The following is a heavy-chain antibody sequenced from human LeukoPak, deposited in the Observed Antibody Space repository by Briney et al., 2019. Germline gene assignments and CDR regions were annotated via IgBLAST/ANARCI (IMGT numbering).Heavy chain of an antibody. CDR1: GYTFTSYD. CDR3: ARAKRELPSYYYYMDV. Sequence: VASVKVSCKASGYTFTSYDINWVRQATGQGLEWMGWMNPNSGSTGYAQKFQGRVTMTRNTSISTAYMELSSLRSEDAAVYYWARAKRELPSYYYYMDVWGKGTTVTVSS. V-gene: IGHV1-8*01. J-gene: IGHJ6*03. D-gene: IGHD1-26*01. CDR2: MNPNSGST.